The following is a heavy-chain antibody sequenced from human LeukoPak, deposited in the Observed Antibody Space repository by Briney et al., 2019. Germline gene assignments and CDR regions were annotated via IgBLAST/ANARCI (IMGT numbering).Heavy chain of an antibody. J-gene: IGHJ5*02. Sequence: RAGGSLRLSCAASGFTFSYYELNWVRQAPGKGLEWVSYISSSGSTIYYADSVKGRFTISRDNSKNTLYLQMNSLRAEDTAVYYCAKGGQWLVPANWFDPWGQGTLVTVSS. CDR3: AKGGQWLVPANWFDP. CDR2: ISSSGSTI. D-gene: IGHD6-19*01. CDR1: GFTFSYYE. V-gene: IGHV3-48*03.